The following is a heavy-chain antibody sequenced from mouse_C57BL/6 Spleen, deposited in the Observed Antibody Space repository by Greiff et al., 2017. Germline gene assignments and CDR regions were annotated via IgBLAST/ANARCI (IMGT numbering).Heavy chain of an antibody. CDR2: IHPNSGST. CDR3: ARITTVVATYY. V-gene: IGHV1-64*01. D-gene: IGHD1-1*01. J-gene: IGHJ2*01. CDR1: GYTFTSYW. Sequence: QVQLQQPGAELVKPGASVKLSCKASGYTFTSYWLHWVKQRPGQGLEWIGMIHPNSGSTNYNEKFKSKATLTVDKSSSTAYMQLSSLTSEDSAVYYCARITTVVATYYWGQGTTLTVSS.